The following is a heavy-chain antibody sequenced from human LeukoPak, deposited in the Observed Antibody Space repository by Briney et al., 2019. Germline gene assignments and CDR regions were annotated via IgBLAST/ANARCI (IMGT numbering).Heavy chain of an antibody. CDR1: GLTFSTYS. J-gene: IGHJ1*01. V-gene: IGHV3-48*02. D-gene: IGHD3-22*01. CDR3: ARAPLTTYYYDSSGYYPKYFQH. CDR2: ISSSSGTI. Sequence: PGGSLRLSCAASGLTFSTYSMNWVRQAPGKGLEWVSYISSSSGTIYYADSVKGRFTISRDSVKNSPYLQMNSLRDEDTAVYYCARAPLTTYYYDSSGYYPKYFQHWGQGTLVTVSS.